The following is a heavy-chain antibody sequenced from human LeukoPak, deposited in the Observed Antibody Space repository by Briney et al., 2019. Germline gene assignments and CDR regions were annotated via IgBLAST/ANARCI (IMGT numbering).Heavy chain of an antibody. Sequence: SETLSLTCTVSGGSIGSSSYYWGWIRQPPGKGLEWIGSIYYSGSTYYNPSLKSRVTISVDTSKNQFSLKLSSVTAADTAVYYCARRYNSIVVVTARRGFDYWGQGTLVTVSS. J-gene: IGHJ4*02. CDR3: ARRYNSIVVVTARRGFDY. CDR2: IYYSGST. CDR1: GGSIGSSSYY. D-gene: IGHD2-21*02. V-gene: IGHV4-39*01.